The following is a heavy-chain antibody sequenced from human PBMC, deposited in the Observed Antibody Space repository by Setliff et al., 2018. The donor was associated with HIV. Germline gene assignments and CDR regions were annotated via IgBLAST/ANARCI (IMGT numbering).Heavy chain of an antibody. J-gene: IGHJ4*02. V-gene: IGHV3-66*02. Sequence: GGSLRLSCAASGFTVSSHYMSWVRQAPGKGLEWVSTIYSDGSTYHADSVKGRFTLSRDTSRNTLSLQMNSLRPEDTAVFYCARVRLYSSALGYWGQGTLVTVSS. CDR1: GFTVSSHY. CDR2: IYSDGST. D-gene: IGHD3-22*01. CDR3: ARVRLYSSALGY.